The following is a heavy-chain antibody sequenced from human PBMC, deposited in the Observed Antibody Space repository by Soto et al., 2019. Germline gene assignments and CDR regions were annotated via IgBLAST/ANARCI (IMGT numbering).Heavy chain of an antibody. V-gene: IGHV3-23*01. J-gene: IGHJ4*02. D-gene: IGHD4-4*01. Sequence: AGGSLRFSCAASGFPFSSYVMSWVRQAPGKGLEWVSGISGGGSNTFYADYVKGRFTISRDNSKNTLLLQMNSLGAEDTAVYYCAKDSNKYSSSLRGRYFDYWGQGIGDTVSS. CDR1: GFPFSSYV. CDR2: ISGGGSNT. CDR3: AKDSNKYSSSLRGRYFDY.